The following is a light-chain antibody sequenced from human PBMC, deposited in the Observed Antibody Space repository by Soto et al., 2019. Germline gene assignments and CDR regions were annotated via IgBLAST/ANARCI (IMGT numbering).Light chain of an antibody. CDR1: SSDIGDYNY. CDR2: DVS. Sequence: QSALTQPASVSGSPGQSITISCVGTSSDIGDYNYVSWYQQHPGKVPKVIIFDVSNRPSGVSYRFSGTKSGNTASLTVSGLQADDEAHYYCCSYTRSGTLIFGTGTKVTVL. V-gene: IGLV2-14*01. J-gene: IGLJ1*01. CDR3: CSYTRSGTLI.